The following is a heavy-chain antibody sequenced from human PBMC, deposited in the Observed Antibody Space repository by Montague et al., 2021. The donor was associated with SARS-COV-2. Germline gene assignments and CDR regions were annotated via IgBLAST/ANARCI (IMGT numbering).Heavy chain of an antibody. CDR1: GFTFSNAL. V-gene: IGHV3-15*01. J-gene: IGHJ4*02. CDR3: TTKYYDILTCYYSPYY. D-gene: IGHD3-9*01. CDR2: LSSETDSGTT. Sequence: SLRLSCAASGFTFSNALMRWVRQAPGKGLEWVCRLSSETDSGTTGSFTVSRDDSSNTLYLQMNNLKTEDTAVYYCTTKYYDILTCYYSPYYWGQGTLVTVSS.